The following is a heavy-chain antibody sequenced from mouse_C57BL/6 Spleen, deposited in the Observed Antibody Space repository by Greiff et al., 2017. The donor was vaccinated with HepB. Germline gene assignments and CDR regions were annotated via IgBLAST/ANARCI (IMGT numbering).Heavy chain of an antibody. D-gene: IGHD1-1*01. CDR1: GYAFSSSW. V-gene: IGHV1-82*01. CDR3: ARRATVVATEGFAY. CDR2: IYPGDGDT. J-gene: IGHJ3*01. Sequence: VQLQQSGPELVKPGASVKISCKASGYAFSSSWMNWVKQRPGKGLEWIGRIYPGDGDTNYNGKFKGKATLTADKSSSTAYMQLSSLTSEDSAVYFWARRATVVATEGFAYWGQGTLVTVSA.